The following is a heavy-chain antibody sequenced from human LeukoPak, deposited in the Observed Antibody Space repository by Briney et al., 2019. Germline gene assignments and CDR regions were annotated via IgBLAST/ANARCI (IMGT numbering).Heavy chain of an antibody. J-gene: IGHJ4*02. CDR3: ARIYGSGSPSFDY. Sequence: PGGSLRLSCAASGFTFSSYSMNWVRQAPGKGLEWVSYISSSSSTIYYADSVKGRFTISRDNAKNSLYLQMNSLRAEDTAVYYCARIYGSGSPSFDYWGQGTLVTVSS. D-gene: IGHD3-10*01. CDR2: ISSSSSTI. CDR1: GFTFSSYS. V-gene: IGHV3-48*04.